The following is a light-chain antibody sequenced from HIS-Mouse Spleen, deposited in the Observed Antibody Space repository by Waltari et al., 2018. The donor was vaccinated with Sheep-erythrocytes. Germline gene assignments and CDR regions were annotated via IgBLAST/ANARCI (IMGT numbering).Light chain of an antibody. CDR1: QGVSSY. Sequence: EIVLTQSPATLSLSPGERATLSCRASQGVSSYLAWYQQKPGQAPRLLIYDASNRATGIPARFRGSGSGTDFTLTISSLEPEDFAVYYCQQRSNWLTFGGGTKVEIK. V-gene: IGKV3-11*01. J-gene: IGKJ4*01. CDR2: DAS. CDR3: QQRSNWLT.